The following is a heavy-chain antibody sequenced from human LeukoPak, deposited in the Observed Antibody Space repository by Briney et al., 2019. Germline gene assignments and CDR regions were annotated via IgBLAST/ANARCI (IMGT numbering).Heavy chain of an antibody. CDR3: ARSWGGNGRFDY. CDR1: GGTFSSYA. Sequence: ASVKVSCKASGGTFSSYAISWVRQAPGQGLEWMGWISAYNGNTNYAQKLQGRVTMTTDTSTSTAYMELRSLRSDDTAVYYCARSWGGNGRFDYWGQGTLVTVSS. CDR2: ISAYNGNT. V-gene: IGHV1-18*01. D-gene: IGHD7-27*01. J-gene: IGHJ4*02.